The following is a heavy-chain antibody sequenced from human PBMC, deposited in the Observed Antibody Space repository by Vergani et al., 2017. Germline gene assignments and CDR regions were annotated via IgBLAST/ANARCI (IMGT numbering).Heavy chain of an antibody. CDR3: ARDQDYDFWSGYSHAFDI. V-gene: IGHV3-74*01. CDR2: INSDGSST. J-gene: IGHJ3*02. D-gene: IGHD3-3*01. Sequence: EVQLVESGGGLVQPGGSLRLSCAASGFTFSSYWMHWVRQAPGKGLVWVSRINSDGSSTSYADSVKGRFTISRDNAKNTLYLQMNSLRAEDTAVYYCARDQDYDFWSGYSHAFDIWGQGTMVTVSS. CDR1: GFTFSSYW.